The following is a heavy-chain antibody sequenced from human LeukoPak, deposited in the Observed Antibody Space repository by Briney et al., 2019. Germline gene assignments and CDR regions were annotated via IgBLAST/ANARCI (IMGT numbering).Heavy chain of an antibody. CDR1: GFTFSSYW. CDR3: AKVLGRTTVTTEYYYYYGMDV. Sequence: PGGSLRLSCAASGFTFSSYWMHWVRQAPGKGLVWVSRINSDGSSTYYADSVKGRFTISRDNSKNTLYLQMNSLRAEDTAVYYCAKVLGRTTVTTEYYYYYGMDVWGQGTTVTVSS. CDR2: INSDGSST. D-gene: IGHD4-17*01. V-gene: IGHV3-74*01. J-gene: IGHJ6*02.